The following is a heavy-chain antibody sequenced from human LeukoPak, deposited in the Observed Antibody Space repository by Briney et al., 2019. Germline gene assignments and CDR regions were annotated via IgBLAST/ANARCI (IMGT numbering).Heavy chain of an antibody. J-gene: IGHJ5*02. Sequence: SETLSLTCTASGDSISSSSYHWGWIRQSPGKGLEWIGSIFYSGSANYNPSLESRVTMSVDTSKNQFFLKLTSVTAADTALYYCARSLTTVVTCAFDPWGHGILVTVSS. CDR1: GDSISSSSYH. D-gene: IGHD4-23*01. V-gene: IGHV4-39*01. CDR3: ARSLTTVVTCAFDP. CDR2: IFYSGSA.